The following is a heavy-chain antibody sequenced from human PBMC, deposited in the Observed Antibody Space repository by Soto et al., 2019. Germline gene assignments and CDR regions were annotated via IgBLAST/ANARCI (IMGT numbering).Heavy chain of an antibody. CDR1: GGSISSDGNY. D-gene: IGHD3-10*01. Sequence: QVQLQESGPGLVKSSQTLSLTCTVSGGSISSDGNYWSWIRQHPGKGLEWIGYIYYSGSTYYNPSLKSRVTISVDTSKNQFSLKLNSVTAADTAVYYCARARMVRGIIYYYGTDVWGQGTTVTVS. CDR3: ARARMVRGIIYYYGTDV. V-gene: IGHV4-31*03. J-gene: IGHJ6*02. CDR2: IYYSGST.